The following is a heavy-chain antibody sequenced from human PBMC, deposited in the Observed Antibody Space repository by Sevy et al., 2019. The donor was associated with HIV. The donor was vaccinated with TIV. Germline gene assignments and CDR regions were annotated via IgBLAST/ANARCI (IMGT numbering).Heavy chain of an antibody. CDR1: GFTFSSYG. Sequence: GESLKISCAASGFTFSSYGMHWVRQAPGKGLEWVAVISYDGSNKYYADSVKGRFTISRDNSKNTLYLQMNSLRAEDTAVYYCSKDSPPGSGWFPLFDYWGQGTLVTVSS. CDR2: ISYDGSNK. V-gene: IGHV3-30*18. J-gene: IGHJ4*02. CDR3: SKDSPPGSGWFPLFDY. D-gene: IGHD6-19*01.